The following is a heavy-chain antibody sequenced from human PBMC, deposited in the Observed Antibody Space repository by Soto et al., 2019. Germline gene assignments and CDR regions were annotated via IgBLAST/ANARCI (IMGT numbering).Heavy chain of an antibody. V-gene: IGHV5-51*01. J-gene: IGHJ4*02. CDR3: ARQAYHYDTNSFGY. CDR1: GYSFTTYW. D-gene: IGHD3-22*01. CDR2: IYPGDSDI. Sequence: GESLKISCKGSGYSFTTYWIGWVRQMPGKGLEWMGVIYPGDSDIRFSPSFQGQVTISADMSLCTAYLQWSSLRVSDTAMYYCARQAYHYDTNSFGYWGQGTLVTVSS.